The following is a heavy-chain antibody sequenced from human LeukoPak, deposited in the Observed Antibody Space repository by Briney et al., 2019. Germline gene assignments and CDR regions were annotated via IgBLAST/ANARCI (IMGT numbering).Heavy chain of an antibody. CDR2: ISGSGGST. Sequence: GGSLRLSCAASGFTFSSYAMSWVRQAPGKGLEWVSAISGSGGSTYYADPVKGRFTISRDNSQNTLYLQMNSLRAEDTAVYYCAKSIPASFYYDSSGYCFDYWGQGTLVTVSS. D-gene: IGHD3-22*01. V-gene: IGHV3-23*01. CDR3: AKSIPASFYYDSSGYCFDY. CDR1: GFTFSSYA. J-gene: IGHJ4*02.